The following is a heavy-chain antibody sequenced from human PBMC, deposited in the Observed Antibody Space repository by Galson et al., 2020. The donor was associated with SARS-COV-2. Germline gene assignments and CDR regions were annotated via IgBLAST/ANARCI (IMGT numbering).Heavy chain of an antibody. CDR3: ASDCSGGSCSMKDIAGLEY. CDR1: GYTFTGYY. CDR2: MNPNSGGK. V-gene: IGHV1-2*02. D-gene: IGHD2-15*01. J-gene: IGHJ4*02. Sequence: ASVKVSCKASGYTFTGYYIHWVRQAPGQGLEWMGWMNPNSGGKNYAQNFQGRVTMTWDTSITTAYMELSRLRSHDTAVYYCASDCSGGSCSMKDIAGLEYWGQGTLVTVSS.